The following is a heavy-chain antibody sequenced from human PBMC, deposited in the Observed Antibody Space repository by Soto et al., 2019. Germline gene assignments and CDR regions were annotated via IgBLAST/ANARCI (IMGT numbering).Heavy chain of an antibody. CDR2: ISTDGSFT. CDR1: GFVFSSHW. D-gene: IGHD6-6*01. J-gene: IGHJ3*02. CDR3: ARPRSMSSSGFDI. V-gene: IGHV3-74*01. Sequence: EVQLVESGGGLVQPGGSLRLSCAASGFVFSSHWIHWVRQAPGQGPVGVSRISTDGSFTSYADFVKGRFTISRDNAKNTLYLQMNRLRAEDTAVYYCARPRSMSSSGFDIWGQGTMVTVSS.